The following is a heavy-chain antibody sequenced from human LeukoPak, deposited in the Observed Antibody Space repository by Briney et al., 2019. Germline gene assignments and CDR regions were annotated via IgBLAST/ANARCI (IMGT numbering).Heavy chain of an antibody. CDR3: ARINVWGSYRSFDY. J-gene: IGHJ4*02. CDR1: GFSVSTSGMC. Sequence: SGPALVKPTRTLTLTCTFSGFSVSTSGMCVSWIRQPPGKALEWLARIDWDDDKYYSTSLKTRLTISKDTSKNQVVLTMTNMDPVDTATYYCARINVWGSYRSFDYWGQGTLVTVSS. D-gene: IGHD3-16*02. V-gene: IGHV2-70*11. CDR2: IDWDDDK.